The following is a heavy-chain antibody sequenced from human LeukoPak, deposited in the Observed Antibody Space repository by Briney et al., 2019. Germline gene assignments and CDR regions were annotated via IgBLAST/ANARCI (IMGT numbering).Heavy chain of an antibody. CDR2: IIPIIGTA. CDR3: ATSSDAMTSTTFDI. J-gene: IGHJ3*02. Sequence: SVKVSCNASGGTFSNYVLSWVRQAPGQGLEWMGGIIPIIGTANYAQKFQGRVTITVDEYTSTAYLEVSTLRSEDTALYYCATSSDAMTSTTFDIWGQGTMVSVSS. V-gene: IGHV1-69*01. D-gene: IGHD2-2*01. CDR1: GGTFSNYV.